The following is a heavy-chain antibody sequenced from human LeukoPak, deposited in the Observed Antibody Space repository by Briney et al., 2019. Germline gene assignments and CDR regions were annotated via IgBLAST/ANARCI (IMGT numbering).Heavy chain of an antibody. D-gene: IGHD6-19*01. CDR3: ARGAYSSGWH. V-gene: IGHV3-30*01. CDR1: GFTFSSYS. CDR2: ISYDGSKK. Sequence: PGGSLRLSCAASGFTFSSYSMHWARQSPVTGLEWVAFISYDGSKKDYADSVKGRFTISRDNSKNTLYLQMNSLKQDDTAVYYCARGAYSSGWHWGQGTPVTVPS. J-gene: IGHJ4*02.